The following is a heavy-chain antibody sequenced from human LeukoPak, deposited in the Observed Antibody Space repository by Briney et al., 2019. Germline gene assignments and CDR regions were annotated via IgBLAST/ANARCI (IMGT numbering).Heavy chain of an antibody. J-gene: IGHJ5*02. CDR3: AGDDSSSWYEGNWFDP. V-gene: IGHV3-21*01. D-gene: IGHD6-13*01. Sequence: PGGSLRLSCAASGFTFSSYSMNGVRQAPGKGLEWVSSISSSSSYIYYADSVKGRFTISRDNAKNSLYLQMNSLRAEDTAVYYCAGDDSSSWYEGNWFDPWGQGTLVTVSS. CDR1: GFTFSSYS. CDR2: ISSSSSYI.